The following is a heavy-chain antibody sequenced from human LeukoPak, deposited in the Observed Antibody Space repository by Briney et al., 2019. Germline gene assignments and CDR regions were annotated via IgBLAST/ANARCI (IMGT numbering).Heavy chain of an antibody. D-gene: IGHD3-9*01. J-gene: IGHJ4*02. CDR2: IVGSGVST. Sequence: GGSLRLSCAASGFTFNNYNMSWVRQAPGKGLEWVSAIVGSGVSTYYADSVKGRFTISRDNSKDTLYLQMNSLRAEDTAVYYCAKWGDYDVLTGYYDSDYWGQGTRVTVSS. CDR1: GFTFNNYN. CDR3: AKWGDYDVLTGYYDSDY. V-gene: IGHV3-23*01.